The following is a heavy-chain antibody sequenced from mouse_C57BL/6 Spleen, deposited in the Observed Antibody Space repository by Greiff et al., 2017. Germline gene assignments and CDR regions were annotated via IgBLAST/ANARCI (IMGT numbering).Heavy chain of an antibody. Sequence: VQLQQPGAELVKPGASVKVSCKASGYTFTSYWMHWVKQRPGQGLEWIGRIHPSDSDTNYNQKFKGKATLTVDKSSSTAYMQLSSLTSEDSAVXYCAIDSNYERFAYWGQGTLVTVSA. V-gene: IGHV1-74*01. CDR2: IHPSDSDT. D-gene: IGHD2-5*01. CDR1: GYTFTSYW. CDR3: AIDSNYERFAY. J-gene: IGHJ3*01.